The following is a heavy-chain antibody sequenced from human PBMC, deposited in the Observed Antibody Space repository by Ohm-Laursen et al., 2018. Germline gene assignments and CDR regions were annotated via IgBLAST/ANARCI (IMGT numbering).Heavy chain of an antibody. CDR1: GFTFDDYA. J-gene: IGHJ4*02. D-gene: IGHD3-3*01. V-gene: IGHV3-9*01. CDR3: ARDTYYDFWSGYQGGEDY. Sequence: SLRLSCAASGFTFDDYAIHWVRQAPGKGLEWVSGISWNSGSIGYADSVKGRFTISRDNAKNSLYLQMNSLRAEDTAVYYCARDTYYDFWSGYQGGEDYWGQGTLVTVSS. CDR2: ISWNSGSI.